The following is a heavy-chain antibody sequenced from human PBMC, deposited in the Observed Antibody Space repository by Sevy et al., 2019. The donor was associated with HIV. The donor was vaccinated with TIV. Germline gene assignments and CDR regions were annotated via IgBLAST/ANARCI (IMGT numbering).Heavy chain of an antibody. D-gene: IGHD3-10*01. CDR1: GGSVSSGSYY. Sequence: SETLSLICTVSGGSVSSGSYYWSWIRQPPGKGLEWIGYIYYSGSTNYNPSLKSRVTISVDTSKNQFSLKLSSVTAADTAVYYCASGNGSGSYYSSYYFDYWGQGTLVTVSS. V-gene: IGHV4-61*01. CDR3: ASGNGSGSYYSSYYFDY. J-gene: IGHJ4*02. CDR2: IYYSGST.